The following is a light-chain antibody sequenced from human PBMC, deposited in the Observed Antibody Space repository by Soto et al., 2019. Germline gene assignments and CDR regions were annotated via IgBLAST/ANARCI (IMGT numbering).Light chain of an antibody. CDR1: SSDVGTYNL. CDR3: CSHAGGSTYV. J-gene: IGLJ1*01. CDR2: EVS. V-gene: IGLV2-23*02. Sequence: HSALTQPASVSGSPGQSITISCTGSSSDVGTYNLVSWYQQHPGKPPKLMIYEVSKRASGVSNRFSGSKSGNTASLTISGRQAEDEANYYCCSHAGGSTYVFGIGTNVNV.